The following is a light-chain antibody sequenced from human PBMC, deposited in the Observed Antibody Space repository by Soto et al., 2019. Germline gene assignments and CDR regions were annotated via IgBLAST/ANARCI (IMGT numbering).Light chain of an antibody. Sequence: DIQMTQSPSTLSASVGDIVTITCRASQSISSWLAWYQQKPGKAPILLIYKASSLESGVPSRFSGSGYGTEFNLTISSLQPDDFANYYCQQYSSYSRYTFGHGTKLEIK. J-gene: IGKJ2*01. V-gene: IGKV1-5*03. CDR3: QQYSSYSRYT. CDR1: QSISSW. CDR2: KAS.